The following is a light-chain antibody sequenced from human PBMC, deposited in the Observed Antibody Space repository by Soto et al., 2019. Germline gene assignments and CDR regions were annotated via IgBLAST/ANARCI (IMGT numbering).Light chain of an antibody. CDR1: SSDVGGYNY. CDR2: DVS. V-gene: IGLV2-14*01. CDR3: TSYTSSSTLGV. J-gene: IGLJ1*01. Sequence: QSVLTQPASVSGSPGQSITISCTGTSSDVGGYNYVSWYQQHPGKAPKLMIYDVSNRPSGVSNRFSDSKSGNTASLTISGLQAEDESDYYCTSYTSSSTLGVFGTGTKLTVL.